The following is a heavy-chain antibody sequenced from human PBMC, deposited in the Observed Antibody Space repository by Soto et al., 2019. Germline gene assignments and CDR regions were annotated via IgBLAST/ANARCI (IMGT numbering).Heavy chain of an antibody. CDR3: ARLGGYYQAFDS. CDR2: IYYTGTT. V-gene: IGHV4-59*08. D-gene: IGHD3-22*01. CDR1: GFSISDYY. J-gene: IGHJ4*02. Sequence: SETLSLTCPFSGFSISDYYWGWIRQSPGKGLEWIGYIYYTGTTKYNPSLKSRVTISVDSSKNQFSLKLDSVTAADTAVYYCARLGGYYQAFDSWGQGTLVTVSS.